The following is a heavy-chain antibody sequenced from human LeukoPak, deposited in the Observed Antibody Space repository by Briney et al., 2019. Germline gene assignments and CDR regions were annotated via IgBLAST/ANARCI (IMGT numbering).Heavy chain of an antibody. Sequence: GGSRRLSCAASGFTFSSYGMHWVRQAPGKGLEWVAFIRYDGSNKYYADSVKGRFTISRDNSKNTLYLQMNSLRAEDTAVYYCAKRGSSAAAGDFDYWGQGTLVTVSS. J-gene: IGHJ4*02. D-gene: IGHD6-13*01. CDR2: IRYDGSNK. CDR1: GFTFSSYG. CDR3: AKRGSSAAAGDFDY. V-gene: IGHV3-30*02.